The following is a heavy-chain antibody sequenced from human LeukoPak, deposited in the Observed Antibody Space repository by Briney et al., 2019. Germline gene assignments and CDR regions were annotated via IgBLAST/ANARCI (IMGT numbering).Heavy chain of an antibody. J-gene: IGHJ4*02. CDR3: ASHTVSGFDY. CDR1: GFTFSSHA. CDR2: ISSSSSYI. Sequence: PGGSLRLSCAASGFTFSSHAMSWVRQAPGKGLEWVSSISSSSSYIYYADSVKGRFTISRDNAKNSLYLQMNSLRAEDTAVYYCASHTVSGFDYWGQGTLVTVSS. V-gene: IGHV3-21*01.